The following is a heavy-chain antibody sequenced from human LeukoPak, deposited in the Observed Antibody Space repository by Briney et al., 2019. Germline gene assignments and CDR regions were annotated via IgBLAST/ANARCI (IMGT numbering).Heavy chain of an antibody. CDR1: GGSIRRSSFS. CDR3: ATDALGYCSSSTCYFDD. V-gene: IGHV4-39*07. CDR2: IYYSWSTSGAT. D-gene: IGHD2-2*01. Sequence: SETLSLTCTVSGGSIRRSSFSWGWIRQPPGKGLEWIGGIYYSWSTSGATYYNPSLESRVSISVDTSKNQFSLQMDSVTAADTAVYYCATDALGYCSSSTCYFDDLGQGTLVTVSS. J-gene: IGHJ4*02.